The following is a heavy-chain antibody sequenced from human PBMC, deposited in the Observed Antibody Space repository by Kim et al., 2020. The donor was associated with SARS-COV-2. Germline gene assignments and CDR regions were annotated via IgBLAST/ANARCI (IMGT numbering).Heavy chain of an antibody. D-gene: IGHD6-13*01. Sequence: GGSLRLSCAASGFTFSSYSMNWVRQAPGKGLEWVSSISSSSSYIYYADSVKGRFTISRDNAKNSLYLQMNSLRAEDTAVYYCARGLGDSAAAGRDYYYYYGMDVWGQGTTVTVSS. V-gene: IGHV3-21*01. CDR3: ARGLGDSAAAGRDYYYYYGMDV. CDR1: GFTFSSYS. CDR2: ISSSSSYI. J-gene: IGHJ6*02.